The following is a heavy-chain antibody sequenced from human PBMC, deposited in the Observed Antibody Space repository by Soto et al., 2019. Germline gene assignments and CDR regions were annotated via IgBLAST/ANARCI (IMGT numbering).Heavy chain of an antibody. CDR2: ISAGGDTT. D-gene: IGHD3-10*01. CDR1: GFTFNNYA. J-gene: IGHJ4*02. Sequence: EVQLLESGGGLVQPGGSLRLSCAASGFTFNNYAMTWVRQAPGKGLEWVSAISAGGDTTSYADSVKGRFTVSRDGSNNTLYLQMSSLRAEDTALYYCAKGRGGSGSLTPRVDFWGQGTLVTVSS. V-gene: IGHV3-23*01. CDR3: AKGRGGSGSLTPRVDF.